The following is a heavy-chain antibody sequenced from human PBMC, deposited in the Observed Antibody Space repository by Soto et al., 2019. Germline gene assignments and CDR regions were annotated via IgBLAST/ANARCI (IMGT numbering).Heavy chain of an antibody. Sequence: SXTLSLTCTVCGRSISSSSYYWRGIRQPPGKCREWSGSIYYIGSTYYNPALKIRVTISVGTSKNQFALTLSSVTAADTAVSYCVRPVPRITVFHAWGQGTLVTVSS. J-gene: IGHJ4*02. V-gene: IGHV4-39*01. CDR3: VRPVPRITVFHA. CDR2: IYYIGST. CDR1: GRSISSSSYY. D-gene: IGHD3-3*01.